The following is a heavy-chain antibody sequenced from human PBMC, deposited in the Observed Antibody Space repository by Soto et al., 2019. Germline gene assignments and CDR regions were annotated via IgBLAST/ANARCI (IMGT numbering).Heavy chain of an antibody. CDR2: IIPLFGTP. J-gene: IGHJ4*03. Sequence: QVQLVQSGAEVKKPGSSLKVSCKTSGVTFSTSGISWVRQGPGQGLEWMGVIIPLFGTPKYARKFQGRVSITADDSATTTYMDLSGLSSDDTAIYYCAIVSPASCGGGNCYRLDSYFDSWGQGSQVVVSS. CDR3: AIVSPASCGGGNCYRLDSYFDS. V-gene: IGHV1-69*01. CDR1: GVTFSTSG. D-gene: IGHD2-15*01.